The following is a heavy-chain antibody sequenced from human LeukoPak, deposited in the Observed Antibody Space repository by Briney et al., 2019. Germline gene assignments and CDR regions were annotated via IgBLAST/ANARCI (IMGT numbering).Heavy chain of an antibody. V-gene: IGHV4-30-4*01. CDR2: IYYSGST. CDR3: ARGAPGYYGMDV. D-gene: IGHD4/OR15-4a*01. CDR1: GGSISSGDYY. J-gene: IGHJ6*02. Sequence: SQTLSLTCTVSGGSISSGDYYWSWIRQPPGKGLELIGYIYYSGSTYYNPSLKSRVTISVDTSKNQFSLKLSSVTAADTAVYYCARGAPGYYGMDVWGQGTTVTVSS.